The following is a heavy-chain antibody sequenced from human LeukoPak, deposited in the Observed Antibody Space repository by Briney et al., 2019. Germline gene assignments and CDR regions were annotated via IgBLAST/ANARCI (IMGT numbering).Heavy chain of an antibody. CDR2: IYHSGST. CDR1: GGSISTSNW. Sequence: NPSETLSLTCAVSGGSISTSNWWSWVRQPPGKGLEWIGEIYHSGSTNYNPSLKSRVTILVEKSKNQFSLKLSSVTAADTAVYYCARLDYGPFDYWGQGTLVTVSS. D-gene: IGHD4-17*01. J-gene: IGHJ4*02. V-gene: IGHV4-4*02. CDR3: ARLDYGPFDY.